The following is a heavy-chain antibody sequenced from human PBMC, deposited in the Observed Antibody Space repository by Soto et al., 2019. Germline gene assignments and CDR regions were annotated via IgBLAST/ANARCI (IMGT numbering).Heavy chain of an antibody. CDR1: GLSVTANY. CDR3: ARRDDSETFDI. D-gene: IGHD5-18*01. CDR2: IYRGGGT. J-gene: IGHJ3*02. Sequence: EVQLVESGGGLIQPGGSLRLICAASGLSVTANYMTWVRQAPGKGLEWLSIIYRGGGTYYADSLKGRAIISRDGSRNMVFLQMTSLTAEDAGVYYCARRDDSETFDIWGRGKAVNVSS. V-gene: IGHV3-53*01.